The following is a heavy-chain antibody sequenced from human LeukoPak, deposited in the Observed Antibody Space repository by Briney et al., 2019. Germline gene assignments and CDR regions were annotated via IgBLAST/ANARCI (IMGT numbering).Heavy chain of an antibody. V-gene: IGHV1-8*03. Sequence: ASVKVSCKASGYTFTTYDINWVRQATGQGLEWMGWMNPNSGNTGYAQKFQGRVTITRNTSISTAYMELSRLRSDDTAVYYCARGLPAPEGLHAFDVWGQGTMVTVSS. D-gene: IGHD6-13*01. CDR3: ARGLPAPEGLHAFDV. CDR2: MNPNSGNT. CDR1: GYTFTTYD. J-gene: IGHJ3*01.